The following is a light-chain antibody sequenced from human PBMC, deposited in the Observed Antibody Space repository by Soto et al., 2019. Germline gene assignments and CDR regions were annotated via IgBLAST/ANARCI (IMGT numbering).Light chain of an antibody. J-gene: IGLJ1*01. V-gene: IGLV2-14*01. CDR3: SSYTSSSTYV. CDR1: SSEFGGYNY. CDR2: DVS. Sequence: QSVLTQPSSLAGSPGQSITISCTGTSSEFGGYNYVSCYQQHPGKAPKLMIYDVSNRPSGVSNRFSGSQSGNTASLTISGLQAEDEADYYCSSYTSSSTYVFGTGTKATL.